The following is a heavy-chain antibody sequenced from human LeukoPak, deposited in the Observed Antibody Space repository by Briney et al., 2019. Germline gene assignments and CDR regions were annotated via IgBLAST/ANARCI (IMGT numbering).Heavy chain of an antibody. CDR2: INAGNGNT. J-gene: IGHJ5*02. CDR3: AAMYYYDSSGHLENWFDP. CDR1: GYTFTSYA. Sequence: GASVKVSCKASGYTFTSYAMHWVRQAPGQRLEWMGWINAGNGNTKYSQKFQGRVTITRDTSASTAYMELSSLRSEDTAVYYCAAMYYYDSSGHLENWFDPWGQGTLVTVSS. V-gene: IGHV1-3*01. D-gene: IGHD3-22*01.